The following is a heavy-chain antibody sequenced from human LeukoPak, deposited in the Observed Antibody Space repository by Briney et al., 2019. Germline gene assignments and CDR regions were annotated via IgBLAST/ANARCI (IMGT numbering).Heavy chain of an antibody. V-gene: IGHV1-3*01. CDR1: GYTITSYA. CDR3: ARGGYSGYDYVLYYYYYGMDV. J-gene: IGHJ6*02. Sequence: ASVKVSCKASGYTITSYAMHWVRQAPGQRLEWMGWINAGNGNTKYSQKFQGRVTITRDTSASTAYMELSSLRSEDTAVYYCARGGYSGYDYVLYYYYYGMDVWGQGTTVTVSS. D-gene: IGHD5-12*01. CDR2: INAGNGNT.